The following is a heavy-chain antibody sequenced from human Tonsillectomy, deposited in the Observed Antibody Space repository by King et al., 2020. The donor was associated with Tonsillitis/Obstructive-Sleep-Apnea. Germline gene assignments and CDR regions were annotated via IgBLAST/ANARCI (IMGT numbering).Heavy chain of an antibody. V-gene: IGHV3-53*04. Sequence: VQLVESGGGLVQPGGSLRLSCAASGFTVSSNYMSWVRQAPGKGLEWVSVIYSGGSTYYAASVKGRFTISRHNSKNTLYLQMNSLRAEDTAVYYCAGDRGYYDILTGYYKAYYYMDVWGKGTTVTVSS. J-gene: IGHJ6*03. CDR1: GFTVSSNY. D-gene: IGHD3-9*01. CDR2: IYSGGST. CDR3: AGDRGYYDILTGYYKAYYYMDV.